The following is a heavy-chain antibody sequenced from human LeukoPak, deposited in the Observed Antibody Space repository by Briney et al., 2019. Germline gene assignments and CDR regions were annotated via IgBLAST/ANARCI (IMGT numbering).Heavy chain of an antibody. CDR1: GVSISSSNSY. V-gene: IGHV4-39*01. J-gene: IGHJ6*03. CDR2: IYYSGST. D-gene: IGHD6-13*01. Sequence: SETLSLTCTVSGVSISSSNSYWGWIRQPPGKGLEWIGSIYYSGSTYYNPSLKSRVTISVDTSKNQFSLKLSSVTAADTAVYYCARLGSSSWYGYYYYMDVWGKGTTVTISS. CDR3: ARLGSSSWYGYYYYMDV.